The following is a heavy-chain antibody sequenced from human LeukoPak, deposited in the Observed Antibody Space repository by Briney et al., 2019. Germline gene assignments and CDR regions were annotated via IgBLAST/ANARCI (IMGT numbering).Heavy chain of an antibody. CDR3: ARDIGYCTGGTCYPNWFDP. V-gene: IGHV1-3*01. Sequence: GASVKVSCKASGYTFTSYAMHWVRQAPGQRLEWMGWINAGNDNTKYSQKFQGRVTITRDTSASTAYMELGSLRSEDTAVYYCARDIGYCTGGTCYPNWFDPWGQGTLVTVSS. D-gene: IGHD2-15*01. J-gene: IGHJ5*02. CDR1: GYTFTSYA. CDR2: INAGNDNT.